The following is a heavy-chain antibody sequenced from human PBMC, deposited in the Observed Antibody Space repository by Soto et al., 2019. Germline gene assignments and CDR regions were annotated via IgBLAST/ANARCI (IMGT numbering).Heavy chain of an antibody. CDR2: ISSSGSTI. Sequence: GGSLRLSCAASGFTFSDYYMSWIRQAPGKGLEWVSYISSSGSTIHYADSVKGRFTISRDNSKNTLYLQMNSLRAEDTAVYYCAKSPGGYSSFDIWAQGTMVPVS. CDR3: AKSPGGYSSFDI. V-gene: IGHV3-11*04. CDR1: GFTFSDYY. D-gene: IGHD3-22*01. J-gene: IGHJ3*02.